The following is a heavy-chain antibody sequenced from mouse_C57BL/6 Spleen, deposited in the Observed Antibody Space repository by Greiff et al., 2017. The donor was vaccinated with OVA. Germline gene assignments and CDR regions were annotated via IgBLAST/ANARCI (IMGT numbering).Heavy chain of an antibody. Sequence: EVQLVESGGGLVKPGGSLKLSCAASGFTFSSYTMSWVRQTPEKRLEWVATISGGGGNTYYPDSVKGRFTISRDNAKNTLYLQLSSLRSEDTALYYCARVYDYDIGSWFAYWGQGTLVTVSA. V-gene: IGHV5-9*01. D-gene: IGHD2-4*01. CDR1: GFTFSSYT. CDR2: ISGGGGNT. CDR3: ARVYDYDIGSWFAY. J-gene: IGHJ3*01.